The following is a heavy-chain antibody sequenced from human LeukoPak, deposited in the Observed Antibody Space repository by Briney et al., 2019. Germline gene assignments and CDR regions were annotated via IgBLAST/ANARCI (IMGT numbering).Heavy chain of an antibody. D-gene: IGHD3-16*01. CDR2: IYYTGTT. CDR1: GFTFSDYY. V-gene: IGHV4-39*01. J-gene: IGHJ4*02. Sequence: GSLRLSCAASGFTFSDYYMSWIRQAPGKGLEWIGSIYYTGTTYYSQPLKSRVTISVDTSKDQFSLRLTSVTAADTAVYYCARQGSAGDYVFFWGQGTLVTVSS. CDR3: ARQGSAGDYVFF.